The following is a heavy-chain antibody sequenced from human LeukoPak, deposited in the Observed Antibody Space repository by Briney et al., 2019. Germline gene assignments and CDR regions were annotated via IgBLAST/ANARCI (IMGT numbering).Heavy chain of an antibody. CDR2: IWSDGSNK. D-gene: IGHD6-19*01. CDR3: ASAAGPFDN. Sequence: GESLRLSCAASGFTFSTYGMHWVRQAPGKGLEWVAVIWSDGSNKYYADSVKGRFTISRDNSKNTLYLQMNSLRAEDTAVYYCASAAGPFDNWGQGTLVTVSS. J-gene: IGHJ4*02. CDR1: GFTFSTYG. V-gene: IGHV3-33*08.